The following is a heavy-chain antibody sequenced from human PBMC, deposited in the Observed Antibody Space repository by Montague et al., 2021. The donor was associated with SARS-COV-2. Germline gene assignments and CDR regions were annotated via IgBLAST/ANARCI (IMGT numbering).Heavy chain of an antibody. CDR1: GXSIGTYY. Sequence: SETLSLTCTVSGXSIGTYYWNWIRQSPGKGLEWLGYIYYTGSTKYSPSRKSRVTISMDTSRDQLSLRLKSVTAADTAVYYCARDNYGDWGYYGLDVWGQGTTVIVSS. CDR3: ARDNYGDWGYYGLDV. V-gene: IGHV4-59*01. J-gene: IGHJ6*02. CDR2: IYYTGST. D-gene: IGHD4-17*01.